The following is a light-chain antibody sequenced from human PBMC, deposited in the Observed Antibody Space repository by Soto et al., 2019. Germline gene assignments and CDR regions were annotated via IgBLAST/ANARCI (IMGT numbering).Light chain of an antibody. J-gene: IGLJ1*01. CDR3: SSYSSSSTLV. CDR1: NSDVGGYNF. CDR2: DVT. Sequence: QSALTQPAFVSGSPGQSITISCTGTNSDVGGYNFVSWYRQHPGKGPKPIIYDVTSRPSGVSNRFTGSKSGNTASLTISGLQAEDEADYYCSSYSSSSTLVFGTGTKLTVL. V-gene: IGLV2-14*01.